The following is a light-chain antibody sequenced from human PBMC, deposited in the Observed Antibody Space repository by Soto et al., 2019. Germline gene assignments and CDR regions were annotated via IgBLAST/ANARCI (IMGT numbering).Light chain of an antibody. CDR2: GAS. CDR3: QQYGSSPLT. V-gene: IGKV3-20*01. CDR1: QSVRSN. Sequence: IVVTQSPATLSVSPGERSTLSCRASQSVRSNLAWYQQKPCQAPRLLIYGASSRATGIPDRFSGSGSGTDFTLTTSRLEPEDFAVYYCQQYGSSPLTFGGGTKV. J-gene: IGKJ4*01.